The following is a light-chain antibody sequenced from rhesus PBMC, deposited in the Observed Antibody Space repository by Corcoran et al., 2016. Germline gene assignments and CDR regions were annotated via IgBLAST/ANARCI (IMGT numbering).Light chain of an antibody. J-gene: IGKJ4*01. CDR1: ENVNNY. CDR3: QQGYGTPLT. CDR2: TSS. Sequence: DLPMTQSPSSLSASVGDRVTITCRASENVNNYLTWYQQKPGKAPKLLIYTSSTLQSGVPSRFSGSGSGTDYTFTISSLQPEDVATYYCQQGYGTPLTFGGGTKVELK. V-gene: IGKV1-74*01.